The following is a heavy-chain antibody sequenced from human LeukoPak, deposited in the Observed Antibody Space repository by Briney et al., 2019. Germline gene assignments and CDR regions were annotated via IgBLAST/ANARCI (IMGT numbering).Heavy chain of an antibody. D-gene: IGHD5-18*01. J-gene: IGHJ4*02. V-gene: IGHV3-30*03. CDR3: ARDLHASDTAMDTDYFDY. CDR2: ISYDGSNK. CDR1: GFTFSSYG. Sequence: GGSLRLSCAASGFTFSSYGMHWARQAPGKGLEWVAVISYDGSNKYYADSVKGRFTISRDNSKNTLYLQMNSLRAEDTAVYYCARDLHASDTAMDTDYFDYWGQGTLVTVSS.